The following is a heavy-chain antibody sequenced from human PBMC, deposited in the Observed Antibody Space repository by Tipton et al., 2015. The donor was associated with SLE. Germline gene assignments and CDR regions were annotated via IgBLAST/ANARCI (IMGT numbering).Heavy chain of an antibody. CDR2: IYGNGST. CDR3: ARLRFSSGWYRFDY. V-gene: IGHV4-61*09. J-gene: IGHJ4*02. CDR1: GASIRVGAYS. Sequence: TLSLTCTVSGASIRVGAYSWSWIRQSAGKGLEWIGHIYGNGSTNYHASLDSRVTISADTSKNHYSLSLTFVTAADTAVYFCARLRFSSGWYRFDYWGQGRLVTVSS. D-gene: IGHD6-19*01.